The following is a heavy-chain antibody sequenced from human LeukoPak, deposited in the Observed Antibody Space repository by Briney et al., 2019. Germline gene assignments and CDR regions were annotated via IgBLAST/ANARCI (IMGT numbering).Heavy chain of an antibody. CDR3: ASGDALDY. V-gene: IGHV3-21*01. D-gene: IGHD7-27*01. J-gene: IGHJ4*02. Sequence: GGSLRLSCAASGFTFSSYSMNWIRQAPGKGLEWVSSISSSTSYIYYADSVKGRFTISKDNAKNSLYLQMNSLRAEDTAVYYCASGDALDYWGQGTLVTVSS. CDR1: GFTFSSYS. CDR2: ISSSTSYI.